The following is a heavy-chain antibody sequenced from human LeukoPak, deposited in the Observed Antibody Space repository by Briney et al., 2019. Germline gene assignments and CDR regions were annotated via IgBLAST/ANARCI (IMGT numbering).Heavy chain of an antibody. CDR3: AKGSLGYCSSTSCCVV. CDR1: GFTFSSYA. D-gene: IGHD2-2*01. V-gene: IGHV3-23*01. J-gene: IGHJ4*02. Sequence: GGSPRLSCAASGFTFSSYAMSWVRQAPGKGLEWVSAISGSGGSTYYADSVKGRFTISRDNSKNTLYLQMNSLRAEDTAVYYCAKGSLGYCSSTSCCVVWGQGTLDTVSS. CDR2: ISGSGGST.